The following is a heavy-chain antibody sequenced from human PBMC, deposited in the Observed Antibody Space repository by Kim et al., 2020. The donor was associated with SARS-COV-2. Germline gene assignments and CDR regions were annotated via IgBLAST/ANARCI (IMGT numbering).Heavy chain of an antibody. CDR1: GFTFSSYA. CDR2: ISYDGSNK. CDR3: ARPYSGSYWGYFDY. D-gene: IGHD1-26*01. V-gene: IGHV3-30*04. J-gene: IGHJ4*02. Sequence: GGSLRLSCAASGFTFSSYAMHWVRQAPGKGLEWVAVISYDGSNKYYVDSVKGRFTISRDNSKNTLYLQMNSLRAEDTAVYYCARPYSGSYWGYFDYWGQGTLVTVSS.